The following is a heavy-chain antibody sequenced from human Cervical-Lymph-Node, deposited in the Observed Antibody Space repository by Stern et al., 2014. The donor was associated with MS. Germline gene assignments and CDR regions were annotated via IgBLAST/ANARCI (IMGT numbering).Heavy chain of an antibody. J-gene: IGHJ6*02. V-gene: IGHV4-30-2*01. Sequence: QLQLQESGSGLVKPSQTLSLSCAVSGGSISSGGYSWSWIRQPPGGGLEWIGHISHSGSSYYDPSLKSRVTISVERSKNQFSLKLSSVTAADTAVYFCARSNFYYAMDVWGQGTTVIVSS. CDR3: ARSNFYYAMDV. CDR1: GGSISSGGYS. CDR2: ISHSGSS.